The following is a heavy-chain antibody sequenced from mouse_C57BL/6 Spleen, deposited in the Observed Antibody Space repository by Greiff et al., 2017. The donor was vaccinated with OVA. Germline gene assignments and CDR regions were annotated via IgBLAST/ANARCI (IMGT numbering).Heavy chain of an antibody. CDR1: GYSFTSYY. V-gene: IGHV1-66*01. D-gene: IGHD1-1*01. Sequence: VQLQQSGPELVKPGASVKISCKASGYSFTSYYIHWVKQRPGQGLEWIGWIYPGSGNTKYNEKFKGKATLTADTSSSTAYMQLSSLTSEDSAVYYCAREETTVGVRDYAMDYWGQGTSVTVSS. CDR3: AREETTVGVRDYAMDY. J-gene: IGHJ4*01. CDR2: IYPGSGNT.